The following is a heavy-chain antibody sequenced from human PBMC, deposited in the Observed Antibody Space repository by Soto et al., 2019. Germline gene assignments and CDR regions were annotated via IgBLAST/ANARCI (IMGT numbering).Heavy chain of an antibody. D-gene: IGHD2-8*01. V-gene: IGHV1-46*01. CDR2: INPSGGST. Sequence: QVQLVQSGAEVKNPGASVKVSCKASGYTLTHYYIHWVRQAPGQGLEWMGMINPSGGSTSYAQKFPGRLTMTTNTSTNTVYMELSSLRSEDTAVYYCARPPFPGCINAICYPLDFWGQGALVTVSS. CDR1: GYTLTHYY. J-gene: IGHJ4*02. CDR3: ARPPFPGCINAICYPLDF.